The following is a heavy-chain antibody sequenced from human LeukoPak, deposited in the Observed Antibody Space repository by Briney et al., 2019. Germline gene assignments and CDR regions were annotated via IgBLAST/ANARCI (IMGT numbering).Heavy chain of an antibody. CDR3: ARDILTGTTERDYNWFDP. D-gene: IGHD3-9*01. V-gene: IGHV3-48*03. CDR1: GFTFSTYE. Sequence: GGSLRLSCAASGFTFSTYEMNWVRQAPGKGLEWVSYISDSGSTIYYADSVKGRFTISRDNAKNSLYLQMNSLRAEDTAVYYCARDILTGTTERDYNWFDPWGQGTLVTVSS. J-gene: IGHJ5*02. CDR2: ISDSGSTI.